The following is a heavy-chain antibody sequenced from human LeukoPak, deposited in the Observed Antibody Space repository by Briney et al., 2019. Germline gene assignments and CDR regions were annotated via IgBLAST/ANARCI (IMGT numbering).Heavy chain of an antibody. V-gene: IGHV1-2*02. CDR1: GYTFTGYY. Sequence: ASVKVPCKASGYTFTGYYMHWVRQAPGQGLEWMGWINPNSGGTNYAQKFQGRVTMTRDTSISTAYMELSRLRSDDTAVYYCARDLGGYFRYYFDYWGQGTLVTVSS. D-gene: IGHD3-22*01. J-gene: IGHJ4*02. CDR2: INPNSGGT. CDR3: ARDLGGYFRYYFDY.